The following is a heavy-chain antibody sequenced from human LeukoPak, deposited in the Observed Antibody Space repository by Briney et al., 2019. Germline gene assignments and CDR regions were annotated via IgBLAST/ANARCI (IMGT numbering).Heavy chain of an antibody. V-gene: IGHV3-23*01. CDR2: ISGSGGST. CDR3: AKDDCADYYDSSGTSDY. Sequence: GGSLRLSCAASGFTFSSYAMSWVRQAPGKGLEWVSAISGSGGSTYYADSVKGRFTISRDNSKNTLYLQMNSLRGEDTAVYYCAKDDCADYYDSSGTSDYWGQGTLVTVSS. D-gene: IGHD3-22*01. CDR1: GFTFSSYA. J-gene: IGHJ4*02.